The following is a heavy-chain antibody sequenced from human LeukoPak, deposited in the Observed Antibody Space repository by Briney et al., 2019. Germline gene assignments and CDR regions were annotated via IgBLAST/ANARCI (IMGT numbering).Heavy chain of an antibody. V-gene: IGHV4-39*07. CDR3: ARYSAYDSTFDY. CDR1: GRSISSSSYY. Sequence: SETLSLTCTVSGRSISSSSYYWGWIRQPPGKGLEWIGSIYYSGSTYYNPSLKSRVTISVDTSKNQFSLKLSSVTAADTAVYYCARYSAYDSTFDYWGQGTLVTVSS. D-gene: IGHD5-12*01. J-gene: IGHJ4*02. CDR2: IYYSGST.